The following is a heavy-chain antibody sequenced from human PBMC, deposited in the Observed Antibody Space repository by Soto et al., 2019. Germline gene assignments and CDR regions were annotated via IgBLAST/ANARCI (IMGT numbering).Heavy chain of an antibody. CDR3: ARGDSSGYGRVFDY. Sequence: EVQLVESGGGLVQPGGSLRLSCAASGFTFSSYTMNWVRQAPGKGLEWVSYISTSSSTIYYADSVKGRFTISRDNAKNALYMQMNSLRAGDTDVYYCARGDSSGYGRVFDYWGQGTLVTVSS. D-gene: IGHD3-22*01. J-gene: IGHJ4*02. CDR2: ISTSSSTI. CDR1: GFTFSSYT. V-gene: IGHV3-48*01.